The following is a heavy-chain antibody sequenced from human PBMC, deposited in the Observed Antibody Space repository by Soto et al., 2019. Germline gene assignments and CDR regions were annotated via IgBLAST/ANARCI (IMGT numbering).Heavy chain of an antibody. J-gene: IGHJ4*02. CDR3: AREVAVAATDQGAYDY. Sequence: QVQLVESGGGVVQPGRSLRLSCAASGFTFSSYAMHWVRQAPGKGLEWVAVISYDGSNKYYADSVKGRFTISRDNSKNTLDLQMTGLRAEDTAVYYCAREVAVAATDQGAYDYWGQETLVTVSS. V-gene: IGHV3-30-3*01. CDR1: GFTFSSYA. CDR2: ISYDGSNK. D-gene: IGHD6-19*01.